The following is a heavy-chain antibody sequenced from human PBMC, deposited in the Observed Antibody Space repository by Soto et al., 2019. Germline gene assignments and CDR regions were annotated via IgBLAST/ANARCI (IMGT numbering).Heavy chain of an antibody. CDR1: GFNFSNHW. CDR3: ARESGDWPLNWFDP. Sequence: GGSLRLSCAASGFNFSNHWMHWVRQRPAEGLVWVSRITSDGKSKAYAESVKGRFAISRDNAKNTLYLQMNGLTAEDTAVYYCARESGDWPLNWFDPWGQGTLVTVYS. J-gene: IGHJ5*02. V-gene: IGHV3-74*01. D-gene: IGHD2-21*02. CDR2: ITSDGKSK.